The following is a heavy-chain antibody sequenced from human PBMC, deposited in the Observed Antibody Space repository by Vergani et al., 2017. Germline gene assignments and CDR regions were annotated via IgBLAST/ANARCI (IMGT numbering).Heavy chain of an antibody. Sequence: EVQLVQSGAEVKKPGESLRISCKGSGYSFTSYWISWVRQMPGKGLEWMGRIDPSDSYTNYSPSFQGHVTISADKSISTAYLQWSSLKASDTAMYYCARHQRVVVAAAGTGTYYYYYGMDVWGQGTTVTVSS. D-gene: IGHD6-13*01. CDR3: ARHQRVVVAAAGTGTYYYYYGMDV. CDR2: IDPSDSYT. CDR1: GYSFTSYW. J-gene: IGHJ6*02. V-gene: IGHV5-10-1*03.